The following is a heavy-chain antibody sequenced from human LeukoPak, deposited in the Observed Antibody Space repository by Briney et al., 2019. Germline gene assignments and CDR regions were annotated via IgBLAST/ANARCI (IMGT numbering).Heavy chain of an antibody. Sequence: GGSLRLSCAASGFTFSSYWMSWVRQAPGKGLEWEANIKQDGSEKYYVDSVKGRFTISRDNAKNSLYLQMNSLRAEDTAVYYCARDGTQVVVIMDYWGQGTLVTVSS. CDR1: GFTFSSYW. CDR2: IKQDGSEK. V-gene: IGHV3-7*01. J-gene: IGHJ4*02. CDR3: ARDGTQVVVIMDY. D-gene: IGHD3-22*01.